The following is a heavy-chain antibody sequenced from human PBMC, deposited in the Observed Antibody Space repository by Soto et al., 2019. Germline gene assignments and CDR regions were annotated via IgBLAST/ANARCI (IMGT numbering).Heavy chain of an antibody. CDR3: ARERWIQLWLRAGDYYYTMDV. CDR1: GYSISSGDY. D-gene: IGHD5-18*01. V-gene: IGHV4-38-2*02. Sequence: PSETLSLTCAVSGYSISSGDYWGWIRQPPGKGLEWIGSIYHSGSTYYNPSLKSRVTTSVDTSKNQFSLKLSSVTAADTAVYYCARERWIQLWLRAGDYYYTMDVSAQGNTLTVS. CDR2: IYHSGST. J-gene: IGHJ6*02.